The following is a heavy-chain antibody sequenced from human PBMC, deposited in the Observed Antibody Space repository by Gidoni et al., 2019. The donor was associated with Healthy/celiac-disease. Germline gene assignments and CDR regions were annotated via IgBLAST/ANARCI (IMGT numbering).Heavy chain of an antibody. CDR2: INHSGST. CDR3: ARDREKGYCSGGSCPEYGMDV. V-gene: IGHV4-34*01. D-gene: IGHD2-15*01. J-gene: IGHJ6*02. CDR1: GGSFSGYY. Sequence: QVQLQQWGAGLLKPSETLSLTCAVYGGSFSGYYWSWTRQPPGKGLEWIGEINHSGSTNYNPSRKSRVPISVDTSKNQFSLKLSSVTAADTAVYYCARDREKGYCSGGSCPEYGMDVWGQGTTVTVSS.